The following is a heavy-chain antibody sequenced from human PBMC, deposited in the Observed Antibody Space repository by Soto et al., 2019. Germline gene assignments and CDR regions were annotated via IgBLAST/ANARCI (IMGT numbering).Heavy chain of an antibody. V-gene: IGHV4-34*01. D-gene: IGHD2-8*02. CDR2: INHSGST. Sequence: QVQLQQWGAGLLKPSETLSLTCAVYGGSFSGYYWTWIRQPPGTGLEWIGEINHSGSTNYNSSLKSRVTISVDTSKNQFSLKLTSVTAADPAVYYCARDKITGLFDYWGQGTLVTVSS. CDR3: ARDKITGLFDY. CDR1: GGSFSGYY. J-gene: IGHJ4*02.